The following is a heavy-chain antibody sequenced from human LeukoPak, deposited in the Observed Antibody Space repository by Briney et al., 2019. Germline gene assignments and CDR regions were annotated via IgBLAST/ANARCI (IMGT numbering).Heavy chain of an antibody. Sequence: GGSLRLSCAASGFTFSNYAMSWVRQAPGKGLEWVSTISNSGGSTYSADSMKGRFTISRDNSKNTLYVQVNSLGTEDTAAYYCAKGSYYDSSGSFYFDYWGQGTLVTVSS. CDR3: AKGSYYDSSGSFYFDY. J-gene: IGHJ4*02. CDR1: GFTFSNYA. D-gene: IGHD3-22*01. CDR2: ISNSGGST. V-gene: IGHV3-23*01.